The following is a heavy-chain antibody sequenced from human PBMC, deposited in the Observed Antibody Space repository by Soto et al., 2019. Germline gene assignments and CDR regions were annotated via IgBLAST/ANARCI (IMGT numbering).Heavy chain of an antibody. CDR2: IYYSGST. Sequence: SETLSLTCTVSGGSINSYFWSWIRQSPGKGLEWIGHIYYSGSTSYSPSLKSRVSISVDTSKNQFSLEVHSVTAADTAVYYCARAGTNMVQFDYWGQGALVTVS. CDR3: ARAGTNMVQFDY. V-gene: IGHV4-59*01. CDR1: GGSINSYF. D-gene: IGHD3-10*01. J-gene: IGHJ4*02.